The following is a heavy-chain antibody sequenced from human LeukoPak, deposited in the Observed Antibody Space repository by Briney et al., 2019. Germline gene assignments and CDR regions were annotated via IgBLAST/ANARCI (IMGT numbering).Heavy chain of an antibody. CDR1: GFTFSSYA. V-gene: IGHV3-30*04. D-gene: IGHD2-8*02. CDR3: ARDLTERKYYIAY. J-gene: IGHJ4*02. Sequence: GRSLRLSCAASGFTFSSYAMHWVRQAPGEGLEWVAYIGYTGTDTYYADSVKGRFTISRDNSKNTVHLQVNSLRAADTALYSCARDLTERKYYIAYWGQGTLVTVSS. CDR2: IGYTGTDT.